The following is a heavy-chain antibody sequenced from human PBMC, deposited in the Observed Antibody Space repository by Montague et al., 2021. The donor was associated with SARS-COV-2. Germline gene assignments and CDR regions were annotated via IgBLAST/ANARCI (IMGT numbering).Heavy chain of an antibody. CDR2: IDWDDDK. CDR3: ARSYYDILTAYYTPFDY. CDR1: GFSLSTSGMR. D-gene: IGHD3-9*01. J-gene: IGHJ4*02. V-gene: IGHV2-70*04. Sequence: PVLVKPTQTLTLTCTFSGFSLSTSGMRASWIRQPPGKALEWLARIDWDDDKFYSTSLKTRLTISKDTSKNQVVLTMTNMDPVDTATYYCARSYYDILTAYYTPFDYWGQGTLVTVSS.